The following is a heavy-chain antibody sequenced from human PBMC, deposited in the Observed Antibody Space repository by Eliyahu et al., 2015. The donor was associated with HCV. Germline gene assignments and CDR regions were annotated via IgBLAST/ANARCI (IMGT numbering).Heavy chain of an antibody. CDR2: ISSTSSYK. D-gene: IGHD4-23*01. V-gene: IGHV3-21*01. Sequence: EVQLVESGGGLVKPGGSLRLXXAASXFTXSGXSMNWVRXAPGKGLEWVSSISSTSSYKYYAGSLKGRFTISRDNAKNSLYLQMNSLRADDTAVYYCSRDQKRGGISTNFLSYYWGQGTLVTVSS. J-gene: IGHJ4*02. CDR3: SRDQKRGGISTNFLSYY. CDR1: XFTXSGXS.